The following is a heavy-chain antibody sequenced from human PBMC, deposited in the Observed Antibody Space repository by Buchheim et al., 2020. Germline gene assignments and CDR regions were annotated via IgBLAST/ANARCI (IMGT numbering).Heavy chain of an antibody. J-gene: IGHJ4*02. CDR1: GVSISGGTDY. Sequence: QLQLQESGPGLVKPSETLSLTCTVSGVSISGGTDYWGWIRQPPGKGLEWIGSILYSGITYCNPSLKSRVTISVDTSKNRFSLKLSSVTAADATLYYCTRQRPSFDYWGQG. CDR2: ILYSGIT. V-gene: IGHV4-39*01. CDR3: TRQRPSFDY.